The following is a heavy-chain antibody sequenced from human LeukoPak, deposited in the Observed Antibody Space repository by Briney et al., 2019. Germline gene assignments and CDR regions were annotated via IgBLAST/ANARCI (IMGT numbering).Heavy chain of an antibody. Sequence: SVKVSCKASGGTFSSYAISWVRQAPGQGLEWMGRVIPILGIANYAQKFQGRVTITADKSTSTAYMELSSLRSEDTAVYYCARDHLPYGGNYYYFDYWGQGTLVTVSS. CDR2: VIPILGIA. J-gene: IGHJ4*02. V-gene: IGHV1-69*04. D-gene: IGHD4-23*01. CDR1: GGTFSSYA. CDR3: ARDHLPYGGNYYYFDY.